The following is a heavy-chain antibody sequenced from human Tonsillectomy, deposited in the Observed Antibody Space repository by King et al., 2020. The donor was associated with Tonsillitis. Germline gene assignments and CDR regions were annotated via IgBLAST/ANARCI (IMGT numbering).Heavy chain of an antibody. V-gene: IGHV3-49*03. Sequence: VQLVESGGGMVQPGRSLRLSCAASGFIVGDYGMSWFRQAPGEGLEWVGLIRNKAYGGTTEYAASVKGRFNISRDDSKSMAYLQMNSLKTEDTAVYYCTRGTSWYRYYYYYMDVWGKGTTVTVSS. CDR1: GFIVGDYG. CDR3: TRGTSWYRYYYYYMDV. CDR2: IRNKAYGGTT. J-gene: IGHJ6*03. D-gene: IGHD6-13*01.